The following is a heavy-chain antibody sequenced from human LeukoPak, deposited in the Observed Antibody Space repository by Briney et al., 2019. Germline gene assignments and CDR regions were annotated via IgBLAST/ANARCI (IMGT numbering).Heavy chain of an antibody. CDR1: GFTLVDYA. CDR2: SSRNRGSI. V-gene: IGHV3-9*01. Sequence: GGSLRLSCVASGFTLVDYAMHWVRQAPGKGLEGVSGSSRNRGSIGYAYSVKGRFTISRDNTKNSLYLQMNSLRAEDTALYYCAKDLAARHYYYYYGMDVWGQGTTVTVSS. CDR3: AKDLAARHYYYYYGMDV. J-gene: IGHJ6*02. D-gene: IGHD6-6*01.